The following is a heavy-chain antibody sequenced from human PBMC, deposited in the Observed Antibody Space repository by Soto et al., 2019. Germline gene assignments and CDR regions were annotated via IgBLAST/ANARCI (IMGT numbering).Heavy chain of an antibody. CDR3: ARHASTTFGGVKDYYYYYGMDV. V-gene: IGHV5-51*01. D-gene: IGHD3-3*01. J-gene: IGHJ6*02. CDR1: GYSFTSYW. CDR2: IYPGDSDT. Sequence: GESLKISCKGSGYSFTSYWIGWVRQMPGKGLEWTGIIYPGDSDTRYSPSFQGQVTISADKSISTDYLQWSSLKASDTAMYYCARHASTTFGGVKDYYYYYGMDVWGQRTTVTVSS.